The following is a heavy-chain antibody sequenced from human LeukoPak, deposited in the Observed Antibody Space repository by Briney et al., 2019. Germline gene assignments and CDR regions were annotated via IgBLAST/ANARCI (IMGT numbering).Heavy chain of an antibody. Sequence: GGSLRLSCAASGFTFSSYGMRWVRQAPGKGLEWVAVIWYDGSNKYYADSVKGRFTISRDNSKNTLYLQMNSLRAEDTAVYYCASGSGSYWGDAFDIWGQGTMVTVSS. J-gene: IGHJ3*02. V-gene: IGHV3-33*01. CDR3: ASGSGSYWGDAFDI. CDR2: IWYDGSNK. D-gene: IGHD1-26*01. CDR1: GFTFSSYG.